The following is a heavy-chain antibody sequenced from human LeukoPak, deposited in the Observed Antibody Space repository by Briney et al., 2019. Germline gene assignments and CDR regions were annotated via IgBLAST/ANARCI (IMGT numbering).Heavy chain of an antibody. CDR3: ARGNYDILTGYGFDY. V-gene: IGHV1-69*06. J-gene: IGHJ4*02. D-gene: IGHD3-9*01. CDR1: GGTFSSYA. CDR2: IIPIFGTA. Sequence: GSSVKVSCKATGGTFSSYAISWVRQAPGQGLEWMGGIIPIFGTANYAQKFQGRVTITADKYTSTAYMELSSLRSENTAVYYCARGNYDILTGYGFDYWGQGTLVTVSS.